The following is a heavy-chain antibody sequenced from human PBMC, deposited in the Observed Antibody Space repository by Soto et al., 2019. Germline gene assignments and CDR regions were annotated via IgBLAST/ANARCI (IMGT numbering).Heavy chain of an antibody. CDR1: GFTFSSYA. J-gene: IGHJ4*02. V-gene: IGHV3-23*01. CDR2: ISGSGGST. Sequence: GGSLRLSCAASGFTFSSYAMSWVRQAPGKGLEWVSAISGSGGSTYYTESVKGRFTISRDNSKNTLYLQMNSLRAYFTAVYYCAKDRLAGGFDYWGQGTLVTVSS. D-gene: IGHD3-16*01. CDR3: AKDRLAGGFDY.